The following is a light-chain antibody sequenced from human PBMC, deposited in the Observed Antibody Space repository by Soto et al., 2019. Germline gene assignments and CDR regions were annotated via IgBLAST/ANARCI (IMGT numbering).Light chain of an antibody. CDR2: ATS. V-gene: IGKV3-20*01. J-gene: IGKJ1*01. CDR3: QNYRDSSWT. CDR1: QSLSGTS. Sequence: EIVLTQSPATLSLSPGERATLSCRASQSLSGTSLNWYQQKRGQAPRLLIFATSTRATGIPDRFRGSGSGTDLILSISRLEPEDFAVYFCQNYRDSSWTFGQGTKVEI.